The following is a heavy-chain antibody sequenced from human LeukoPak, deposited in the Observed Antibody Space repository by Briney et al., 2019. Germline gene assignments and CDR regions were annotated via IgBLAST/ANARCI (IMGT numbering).Heavy chain of an antibody. CDR2: INPNSGGT. CDR3: ARELDTVMVLGY. D-gene: IGHD5-18*01. CDR1: GYTFTGYY. V-gene: IGHV1-2*02. Sequence: ASVKVSCKASGYTFTGYYMHWVRQAPGLGLEWMGWINPNSGGTNYAQKFQGRVTMTRDTSISTAYMELSRLRSDDTAVYCCARELDTVMVLGYWGQGTLVTVSS. J-gene: IGHJ4*02.